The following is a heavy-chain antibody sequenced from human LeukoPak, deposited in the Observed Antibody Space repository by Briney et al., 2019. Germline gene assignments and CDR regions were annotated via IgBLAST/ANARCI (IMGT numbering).Heavy chain of an antibody. CDR3: ARFGWILASYYYGMDV. D-gene: IGHD3-16*01. CDR1: GFTFSSYS. J-gene: IGHJ6*02. V-gene: IGHV3-21*01. CDR2: ISSSSSYI. Sequence: GGSLRLSCAASGFTFSSYSMNWVRQAPGKGLEWVSSISSSSSYIYYADSVKGRFTISRDNAKNSLYLQMNSLRAEDTAVYYCARFGWILASYYYGMDVWGQGTTVTVSS.